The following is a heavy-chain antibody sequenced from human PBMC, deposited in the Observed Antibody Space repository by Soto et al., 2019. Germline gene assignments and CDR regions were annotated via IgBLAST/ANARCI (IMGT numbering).Heavy chain of an antibody. D-gene: IGHD4-17*01. V-gene: IGHV2-5*02. CDR3: AHKYPDTVTNYYWYFDL. J-gene: IGHJ2*01. CDR1: GFSLSTSGVG. Sequence: QITLKESGPTLVKPTQTLTLTCTFSGFSLSTSGVGVCWIRQPPGKSLEWLALIYWDDDKRYSPSLKSRLTITKDTSKNQVVLTMTNMDPVDTATYYCAHKYPDTVTNYYWYFDLWGRGTLVTVSS. CDR2: IYWDDDK.